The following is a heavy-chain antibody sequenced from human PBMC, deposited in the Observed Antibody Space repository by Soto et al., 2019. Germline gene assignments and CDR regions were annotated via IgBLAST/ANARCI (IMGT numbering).Heavy chain of an antibody. CDR3: ARSELGSPWGPFDV. J-gene: IGHJ3*01. Sequence: ASVKVSCKASGGTFSSYAISWVRQAPGQGLEWMGGIIPIFGTANYAQKFQGRVTITADESTSTAYMELSSLRSEDTAVYYCARSELGSPWGPFDVWGQGTMVTVSS. CDR1: GGTFSSYA. D-gene: IGHD7-27*01. CDR2: IIPIFGTA. V-gene: IGHV1-69*13.